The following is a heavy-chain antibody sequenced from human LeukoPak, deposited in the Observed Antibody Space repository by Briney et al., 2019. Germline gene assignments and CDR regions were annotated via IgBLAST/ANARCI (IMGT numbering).Heavy chain of an antibody. CDR1: GGTFSSYA. CDR2: IIPIFGTA. J-gene: IGHJ5*02. Sequence: GASVKVSCKASGGTFSSYAISWVRQAPGQGLEWVGGIIPIFGTANYAQKFQGRVTMTRDMSTSTDYMELSSLRSEDTAVYYCARDNSVEDTAWWFDPWGQGTLVTVSS. D-gene: IGHD4-23*01. V-gene: IGHV1-69*05. CDR3: ARDNSVEDTAWWFDP.